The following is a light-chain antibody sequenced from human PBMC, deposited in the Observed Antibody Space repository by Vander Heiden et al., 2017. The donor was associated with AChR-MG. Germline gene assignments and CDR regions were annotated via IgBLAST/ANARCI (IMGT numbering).Light chain of an antibody. CDR1: PRVSSNY. J-gene: IGKJ1*01. CDR2: GAS. V-gene: IGKV3-20*01. CDR3: QQYGSSPWT. Sequence: DIVLPQSPGTLSLSPGERATLPCRASPRVSSNYLAWYQQKPGQAPRLLIYGASNRATGIPDRFSGSGSGTDFTLTISRLEPEDVALYYCQQYGSSPWTFGQGTKVEIK.